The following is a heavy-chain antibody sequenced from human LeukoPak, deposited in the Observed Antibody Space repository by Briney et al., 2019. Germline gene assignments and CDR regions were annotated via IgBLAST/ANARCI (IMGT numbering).Heavy chain of an antibody. J-gene: IGHJ5*02. CDR2: ISSSSSYI. V-gene: IGHV3-21*01. CDR3: ARDPHPTYYYDSSGYYDP. Sequence: GGSLRLSCAASGFTFSSFEMNWVRQAPGKGLEWVSSISSSSSYIYYADSVKGRFTISRDNAKNSLYLQMNSLRAEDTAAYYCARDPHPTYYYDSSGYYDPWGQGTLVTVSS. CDR1: GFTFSSFE. D-gene: IGHD3-22*01.